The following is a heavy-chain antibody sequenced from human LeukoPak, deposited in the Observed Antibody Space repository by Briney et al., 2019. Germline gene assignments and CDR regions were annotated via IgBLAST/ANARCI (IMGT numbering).Heavy chain of an antibody. D-gene: IGHD3-10*01. CDR1: GGSISSYY. Sequence: SETLSLTCTVSGGSISSYYWSWIRQPPGKGLEWIGYIYYSGSTNYNPSLKSRVTISVDTSKNQFSLKLSSVTAADTAVYYCARGPLYYYGSGSYYPWGQGTLVTVSS. J-gene: IGHJ5*02. CDR3: ARGPLYYYGSGSYYP. CDR2: IYYSGST. V-gene: IGHV4-59*12.